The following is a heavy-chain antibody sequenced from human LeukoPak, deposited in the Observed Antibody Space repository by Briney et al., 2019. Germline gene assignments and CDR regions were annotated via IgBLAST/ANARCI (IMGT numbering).Heavy chain of an antibody. D-gene: IGHD6-19*01. CDR1: GGSISSYY. Sequence: SETLSLTCTVSGGSISSYYWSWIRQPPGKGLEWIGYIYYSGGTNYNPSLKSRVTISVDTSKNQFSLKLSSVTAADTAVYYCARVGSSGWKYYYYGMDVWGQGTTVTVSS. CDR2: IYYSGGT. CDR3: ARVGSSGWKYYYYGMDV. J-gene: IGHJ6*02. V-gene: IGHV4-59*01.